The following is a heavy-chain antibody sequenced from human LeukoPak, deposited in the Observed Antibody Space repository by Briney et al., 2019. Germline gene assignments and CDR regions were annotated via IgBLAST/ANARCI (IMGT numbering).Heavy chain of an antibody. D-gene: IGHD4-17*01. CDR1: GFTFSSYS. V-gene: IGHV3-21*01. Sequence: PGGSLRLSCAASGFTFSSYSMDWVRQAPGKGLEWVSSISSSSSYIYYADSVKGRFTISRDNAKNSLYLQMNSLGAEDTAVYYCARAHGDYATRWYFDLWGRGTLVTVSS. J-gene: IGHJ2*01. CDR3: ARAHGDYATRWYFDL. CDR2: ISSSSSYI.